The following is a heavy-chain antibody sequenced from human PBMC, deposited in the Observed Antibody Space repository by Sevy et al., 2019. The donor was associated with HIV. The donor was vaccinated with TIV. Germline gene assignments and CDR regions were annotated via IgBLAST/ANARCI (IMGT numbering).Heavy chain of an antibody. CDR1: GFTLSSFW. Sequence: GGSLRLSCAASGFTLSSFWMTWVRQAPGKGLEWVANIKEDGSDKNYLGSVKGRFTISGDNAKNSLYLQMNSLRAEDTAVYYCARDKNHYDRSVYYDAFDIWGQGTMVTVSS. CDR3: ARDKNHYDRSVYYDAFDI. CDR2: IKEDGSDK. J-gene: IGHJ3*02. V-gene: IGHV3-7*03. D-gene: IGHD3-22*01.